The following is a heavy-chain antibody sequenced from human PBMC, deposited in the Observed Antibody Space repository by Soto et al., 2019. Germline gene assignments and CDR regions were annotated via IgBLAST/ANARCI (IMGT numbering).Heavy chain of an antibody. CDR1: GGAFSSVD. V-gene: IGHV1-69*01. CDR2: IIPLFGTT. Sequence: QVQLVQSGAEVKEPGSAVKVSCKASGGAFSSVDISWVRQAPGQGLDWMGGIIPLFGTTNYAEKFQGRGTITADASTSTAFMELSSLTSEDTAVYYCVRGLTEGYYGVEVWGQGTTVIVSS. CDR3: VRGLTEGYYGVEV. J-gene: IGHJ6*02. D-gene: IGHD2-15*01.